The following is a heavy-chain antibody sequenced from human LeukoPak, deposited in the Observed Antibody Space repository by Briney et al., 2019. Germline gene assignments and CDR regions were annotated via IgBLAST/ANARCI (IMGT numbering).Heavy chain of an antibody. CDR3: ARRVRSGDYRLDH. V-gene: IGHV4-34*01. Sequence: PSETLSLTCAVSGGSLSGYYWTWIRQPPGRGREWIGEINHSGSTNYNPSLKSRVTISVDTSKNQFSLNLSSVTAADTVVYYCARRVRSGDYRLDHWGQGTLVPVSS. J-gene: IGHJ4*02. CDR1: GGSLSGYY. D-gene: IGHD4-17*01. CDR2: INHSGST.